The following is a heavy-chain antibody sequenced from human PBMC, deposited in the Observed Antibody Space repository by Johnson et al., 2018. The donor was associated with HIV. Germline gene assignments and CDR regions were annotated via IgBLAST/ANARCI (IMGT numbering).Heavy chain of an antibody. Sequence: QVQLVESGGGLIQPGGSLRLSCAASGFTVSSNYMSWVRQAPGKGLEWVAVISYDGSNKYYADSVKGRFTISRDNSMHTMYLQMNSLRAEDTAVYYCAGQVRAFDIWGQGTMVTVSS. D-gene: IGHD6-19*01. CDR3: AGQVRAFDI. CDR2: ISYDGSNK. CDR1: GFTVSSNY. J-gene: IGHJ3*02. V-gene: IGHV3-30*03.